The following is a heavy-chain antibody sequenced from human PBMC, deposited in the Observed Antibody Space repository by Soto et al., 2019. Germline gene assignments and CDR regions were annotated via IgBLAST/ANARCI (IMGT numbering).Heavy chain of an antibody. V-gene: IGHV4-39*01. Sequence: SETLSLTCPVSGGSISSSGYYWGWLRQPPGKGLEWIGSIYYSGSTYYNPSLKSRVTISVDTSKNQFSLKLSSVTAADTAVYYCASSPYDFWSGYYFDYWGQGTLVTVSS. CDR3: ASSPYDFWSGYYFDY. D-gene: IGHD3-3*01. CDR2: IYYSGST. CDR1: GGSISSSGYY. J-gene: IGHJ4*02.